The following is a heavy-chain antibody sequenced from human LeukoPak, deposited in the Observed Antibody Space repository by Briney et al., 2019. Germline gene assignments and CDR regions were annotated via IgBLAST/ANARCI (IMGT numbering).Heavy chain of an antibody. J-gene: IGHJ4*02. D-gene: IGHD2-21*02. Sequence: ASVKVSCKASGYTFTSYYMHWVRQAPGQGLEWMGIINPSGGSTSYAQKFQGRVTMTRDTSTSTVYMELSSLRSEDTAVYYCARASRHEDCGGDCYSTAYWGQRTLVTVSS. V-gene: IGHV1-46*01. CDR3: ARASRHEDCGGDCYSTAY. CDR1: GYTFTSYY. CDR2: INPSGGST.